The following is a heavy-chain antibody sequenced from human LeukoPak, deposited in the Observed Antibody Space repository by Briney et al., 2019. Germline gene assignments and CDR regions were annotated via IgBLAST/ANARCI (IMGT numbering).Heavy chain of an antibody. V-gene: IGHV4-34*01. CDR3: ACLHGDYVDY. Sequence: SETLSLTCAVYGGSFSGYYWSWIRQPPGKGLEWIEEINHSGSTNYNPSLKSRVTISVDTSKNQFSLKLSSVTAAGTAVYYCACLHGDYVDYWGQGTLVTVSS. D-gene: IGHD4-17*01. CDR1: GGSFSGYY. J-gene: IGHJ4*02. CDR2: INHSGST.